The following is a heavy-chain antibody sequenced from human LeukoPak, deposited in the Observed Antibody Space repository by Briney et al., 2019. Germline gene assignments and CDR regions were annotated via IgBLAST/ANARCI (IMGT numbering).Heavy chain of an antibody. D-gene: IGHD6-19*01. CDR3: AIPPGIAVAGSEGFDY. V-gene: IGHV3-23*01. CDR2: ISGSGGST. CDR1: GFTFSSYA. J-gene: IGHJ4*02. Sequence: GGSLRLSCAASGFTFSSYAMSWVRQAPGKGLEWVSAISGSGGSTYYADSVKGRFTISRDNSKNTLYLQMNSLRAEDTAVYYCAIPPGIAVAGSEGFDYWGQGTLVTVSS.